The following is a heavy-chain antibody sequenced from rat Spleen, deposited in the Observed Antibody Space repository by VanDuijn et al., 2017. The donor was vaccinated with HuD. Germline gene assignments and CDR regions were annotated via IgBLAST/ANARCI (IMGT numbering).Heavy chain of an antibody. CDR1: GFTFSNFP. CDR2: ITYDGSST. V-gene: IGHV5-46*01. Sequence: EVQLVESGGGLVQPGRSMKLSCAASGFTFSNFPMAWVRQAPTKGLEWVASITYDGSSTYYRDSVKGRFTISRDNAKSTLYLQMDSLRSEDTATYYCARHYGGYSEYVMDAWGQGASVTVSS. J-gene: IGHJ4*01. CDR3: ARHYGGYSEYVMDA. D-gene: IGHD1-11*01.